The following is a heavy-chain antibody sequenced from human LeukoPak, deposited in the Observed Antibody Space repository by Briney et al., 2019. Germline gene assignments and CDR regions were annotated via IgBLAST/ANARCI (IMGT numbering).Heavy chain of an antibody. CDR3: GRDTVGYGGAFDI. Sequence: GGSLRLSCVASGFTSSSYNMHWVRQAPGKGLEWVAVISYDGSNKYYADSVKGRSTISRDNSKNTLYLQVNSLRPEDTAVYYCGRDTVGYGGAFDIWGQGTMVTVSS. J-gene: IGHJ3*02. CDR1: GFTSSSYN. CDR2: ISYDGSNK. D-gene: IGHD5-18*01. V-gene: IGHV3-30-3*01.